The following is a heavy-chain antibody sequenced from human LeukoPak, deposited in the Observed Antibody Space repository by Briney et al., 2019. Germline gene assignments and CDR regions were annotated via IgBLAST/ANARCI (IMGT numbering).Heavy chain of an antibody. D-gene: IGHD3-16*01. V-gene: IGHV3-30*18. CDR3: AKGGGVYYYYGMDV. J-gene: IGHJ6*02. Sequence: GGSLKLSCAASGFTFSSYGMHWVRQAPGKGLEWVAVISYDGSNKYYADSVKGRFTISRDNSKNTLYLQMNSLRAEDTAVYYCAKGGGVYYYYGMDVWGQGTTVTVSS. CDR2: ISYDGSNK. CDR1: GFTFSSYG.